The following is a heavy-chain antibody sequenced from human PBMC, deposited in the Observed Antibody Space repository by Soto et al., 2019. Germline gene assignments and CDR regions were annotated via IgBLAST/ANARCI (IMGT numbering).Heavy chain of an antibody. D-gene: IGHD5-12*01. CDR2: IYYSGST. V-gene: IGHV4-59*01. Sequence: SETLSLTCTVSGGSISSYYWSWIRQPPGKGLEWIGYIYYSGSTNYNPSLKSRVTISVDTSKNQFSLKLSSVTAADTAVYYCARAREYSGYDQRDIYYYYYYMDVWGKGTTVTVSS. CDR3: ARAREYSGYDQRDIYYYYYYMDV. CDR1: GGSISSYY. J-gene: IGHJ6*03.